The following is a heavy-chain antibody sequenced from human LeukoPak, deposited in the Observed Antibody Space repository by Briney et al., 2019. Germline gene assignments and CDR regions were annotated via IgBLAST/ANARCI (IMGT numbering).Heavy chain of an antibody. CDR2: IYKDGSEK. CDR3: ARRGGGSSRMDV. D-gene: IGHD3-10*01. Sequence: GRSLRLSCAASGFTFSSYWMTWVRQAPGKGLEWVANIYKDGSEKHYVDSVKGRFTISRDNAEKSLYLQMSSLRVEDTAVYYCARRGGGSSRMDVWGQGTTVTVSS. V-gene: IGHV3-7*01. CDR1: GFTFSSYW. J-gene: IGHJ6*02.